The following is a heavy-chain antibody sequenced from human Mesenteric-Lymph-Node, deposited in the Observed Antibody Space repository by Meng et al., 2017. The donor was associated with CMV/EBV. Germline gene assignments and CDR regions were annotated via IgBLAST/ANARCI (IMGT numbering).Heavy chain of an antibody. CDR2: ESYDGSTQ. J-gene: IGHJ6*02. D-gene: IGHD2-2*01. CDR3: AKDPIVVPAAPVGQPAGYYGMDV. Sequence: GESLKISCAASGFMFRTFAMHWVRQAPGRGLEWLAFESYDGSTQQYADSVKGRFTISRDNSKNTLYLQMNSLRAEDTAVYYCAKDPIVVPAAPVGQPAGYYGMDVWGQGTTVTVSS. CDR1: GFMFRTFA. V-gene: IGHV3-30-3*01.